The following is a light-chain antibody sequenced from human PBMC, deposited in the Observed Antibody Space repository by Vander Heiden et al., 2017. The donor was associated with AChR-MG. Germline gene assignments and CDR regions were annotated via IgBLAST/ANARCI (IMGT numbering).Light chain of an antibody. J-gene: IGKJ2*01. CDR1: QSVSSY. CDR3: QQRSNWPLYT. CDR2: DAS. Sequence: ETLLPPSPATLSVAPGERATLSCRASQSVSSYLAWYQQKPGQPPRLLIYDASNRATGIPARFSGSGSGTDFTLTISSLEPEDFAVYYCQQRSNWPLYTFGQGTKLEIK. V-gene: IGKV3-11*01.